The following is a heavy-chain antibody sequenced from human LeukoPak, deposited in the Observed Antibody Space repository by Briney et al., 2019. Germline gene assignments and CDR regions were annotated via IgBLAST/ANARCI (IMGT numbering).Heavy chain of an antibody. J-gene: IGHJ6*02. CDR3: ARDTSAWRYGMDV. CDR1: GFTFSSHW. D-gene: IGHD6-19*01. V-gene: IGHV3-7*01. Sequence: GGSLRLSCEASGFTFSSHWMSWVRQAPGKGLEWVAIIKQDGSERDYVDSVTGRFTISRDNAKNSLYLQMNSLRDEDTAVYYCARDTSAWRYGMDVWGQGTTVTVSS. CDR2: IKQDGSER.